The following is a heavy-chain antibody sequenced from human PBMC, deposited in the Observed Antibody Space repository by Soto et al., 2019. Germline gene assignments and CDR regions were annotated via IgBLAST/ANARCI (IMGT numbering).Heavy chain of an antibody. D-gene: IGHD6-19*01. V-gene: IGHV3-53*02. CDR1: AFTGRSNY. CDR2: ISSDGGT. CDR3: ARDVMSVAGSADY. J-gene: IGHJ4*02. Sequence: EVQLVETGGGLIQPGGSLRLSCAASAFTGRSNYMSWVRQAPGKGLEWVSTISSDGGTYYTDSVKGRFAISRDNSKNTLYLQMNSLTAEDTAVYYCARDVMSVAGSADYWGQGTLVTVSS.